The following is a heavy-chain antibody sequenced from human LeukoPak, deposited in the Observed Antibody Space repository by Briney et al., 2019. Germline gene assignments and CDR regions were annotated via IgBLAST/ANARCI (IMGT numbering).Heavy chain of an antibody. CDR3: ASWSLAEQWLVGWFDY. J-gene: IGHJ4*02. CDR1: GFTFSNYP. V-gene: IGHV3-30-3*01. CDR2: ISYDGSNR. D-gene: IGHD6-19*01. Sequence: GRSQRLSCAASGFTFSNYPMHWVRQAPGKGLEWVAVISYDGSNRYYADSVKGRFTISRDNSKNTLYLEMNSLRVEDTAVYYCASWSLAEQWLVGWFDYLGQGTLVTVSS.